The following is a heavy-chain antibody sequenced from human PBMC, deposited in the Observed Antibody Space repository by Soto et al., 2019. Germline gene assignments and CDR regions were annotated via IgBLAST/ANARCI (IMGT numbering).Heavy chain of an antibody. V-gene: IGHV3-9*01. Sequence: SLRLSCAVSGLTFDDYVMHWVLQAPGKGLEWVSGISWNSGSRGYADSVKGRYTISRYYAKRSLYLQINSLRPEDTALYYCTKASIDFGSASSYHSYREFRGQGPTGTFSS. CDR3: TKASIDFGSASSYHSYREF. D-gene: IGHD3-3*01. CDR2: ISWNSGSR. J-gene: IGHJ6*02. CDR1: GLTFDDYV.